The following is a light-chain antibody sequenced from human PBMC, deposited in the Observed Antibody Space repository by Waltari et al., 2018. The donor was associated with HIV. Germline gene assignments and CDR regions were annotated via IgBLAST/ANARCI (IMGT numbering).Light chain of an antibody. Sequence: QSALTQPASVSGSPGQSITISCTGPSSDVGSYNLVPWYQQHPGKAPKLMISEVSKRPSGVSNRFSGSRSGSMASLTISGLQAEDEADYYCCSYVGNYVVGTGTKVTVL. CDR2: EVS. CDR1: SSDVGSYNL. J-gene: IGLJ1*01. V-gene: IGLV2-23*02. CDR3: CSYVGNYV.